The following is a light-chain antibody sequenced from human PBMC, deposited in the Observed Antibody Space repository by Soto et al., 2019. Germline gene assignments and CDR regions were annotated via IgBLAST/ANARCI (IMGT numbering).Light chain of an antibody. CDR3: QQYDNWPRT. Sequence: EIVMTQSPATLSVSPGERATLSCRASQSVSSNLAWYRQKPGQAPRLLIYGASTRATGIPARFSGSGSGTEFTLTISSLQSEDFAVYYCQQYDNWPRTXGQGTKV. CDR1: QSVSSN. J-gene: IGKJ1*01. V-gene: IGKV3-15*01. CDR2: GAS.